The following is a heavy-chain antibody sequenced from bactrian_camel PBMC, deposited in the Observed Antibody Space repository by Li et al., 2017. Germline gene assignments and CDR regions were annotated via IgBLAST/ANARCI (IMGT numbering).Heavy chain of an antibody. V-gene: IGHV3S60*01. D-gene: IGHD7*01. J-gene: IGHJ4*01. Sequence: HVQLVESGGDLVQAGGSLRLSCTVSGLDFRSYSMGWFRQGPGQEREPVSCIEWHGEDTYYADSVKGRFTTTRNNAKNVYLQMNSLKSEDTALYYCAARAGGDYHAGIYNVFGQGTQVTVS. CDR2: IEWHGEDT. CDR1: GLDFRSYS.